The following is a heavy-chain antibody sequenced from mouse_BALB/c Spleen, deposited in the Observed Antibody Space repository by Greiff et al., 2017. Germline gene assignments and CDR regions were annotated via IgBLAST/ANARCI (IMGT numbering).Heavy chain of an antibody. CDR1: GYTFTSYW. D-gene: IGHD4-1*01. V-gene: IGHV1-69*02. Sequence: VQLQQPGAELVRPGASVKLSCKASGYTFTSYWINWVKQRPGQGLEWIGNIYPSDSYTNYNQKFKDKATLTVDKSSSTAYMQLSSPTSEDSAVYYCTRSELGGFAYWGQGTLVTVSA. J-gene: IGHJ3*01. CDR2: IYPSDSYT. CDR3: TRSELGGFAY.